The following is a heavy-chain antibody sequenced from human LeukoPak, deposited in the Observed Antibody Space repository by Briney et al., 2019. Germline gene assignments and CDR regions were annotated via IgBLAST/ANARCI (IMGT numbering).Heavy chain of an antibody. CDR2: TYYRSKWHY. D-gene: IGHD2-2*01. J-gene: IGHJ5*02. CDR1: GDRVSSNSAA. CDR3: ARRLTQYDCFDP. Sequence: SQTLSLTCAISGDRVSSNSAAWNWIRQSPSRGLEWLGRTYYRSKWHYDYAESVKRRITVNPDTSKNQFSLHLNSVTPEDTAVYYCARRLTQYDCFDPWGQGILVTVSS. V-gene: IGHV6-1*01.